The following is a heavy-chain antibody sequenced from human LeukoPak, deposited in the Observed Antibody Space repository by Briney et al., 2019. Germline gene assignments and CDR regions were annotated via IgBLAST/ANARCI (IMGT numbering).Heavy chain of an antibody. D-gene: IGHD3-10*01. CDR2: IRSKAYGGTT. CDR3: TGSYGSGINWFDP. Sequence: GSLRLSCTASGFTFGDYAMSWVRQAPGKGLEWVGFIRSKAYGGTTEYAASVRGRFASSRDDSKSIAYLQMNSLKTEDTAVYYCTGSYGSGINWFDPWGQGTLVTVSS. J-gene: IGHJ5*02. CDR1: GFTFGDYA. V-gene: IGHV3-49*04.